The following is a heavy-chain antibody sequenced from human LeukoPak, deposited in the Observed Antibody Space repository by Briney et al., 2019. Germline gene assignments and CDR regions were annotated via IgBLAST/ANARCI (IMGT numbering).Heavy chain of an antibody. CDR1: GYSFTSYW. CDR2: IYPGDSDT. V-gene: IGHV5-51*01. Sequence: GESLKISCKCSGYSFTSYWIGWVRQMPGKGLEWMGIIYPGDSDTRYSPSFQGQVTISVDKSISTAYVQWISLKASDTAMYYCARRFGTGRFDYWGQGTLVTVSS. D-gene: IGHD3/OR15-3a*01. CDR3: ARRFGTGRFDY. J-gene: IGHJ4*02.